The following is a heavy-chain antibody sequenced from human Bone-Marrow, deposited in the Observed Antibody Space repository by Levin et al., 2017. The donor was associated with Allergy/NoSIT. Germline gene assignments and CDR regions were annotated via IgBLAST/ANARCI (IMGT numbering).Heavy chain of an antibody. CDR3: ARDLLGYSNAFDI. J-gene: IGHJ3*02. CDR2: VYYDGST. CDR1: GGSISNYY. Sequence: SQTLSLTCTVSGGSISNYYWSWIRPPPGKGLEWIGYVYYDGSTNYNPSLKSRVTISVDTSKNQFSLKLSSVTAADTAVYYCARDLLGYSNAFDIWGQGTMVTVSS. V-gene: IGHV4-59*01. D-gene: IGHD6-13*01.